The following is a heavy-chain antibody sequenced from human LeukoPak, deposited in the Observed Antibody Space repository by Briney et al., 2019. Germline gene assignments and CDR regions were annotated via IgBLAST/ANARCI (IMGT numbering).Heavy chain of an antibody. D-gene: IGHD5-18*01. CDR3: AGQVDTTMALPDY. Sequence: ASVTVSCKTSGYTFTSYGVSWVRQAPGQRLEWMGWISTYNYNTNYAQKFRGRVTLTKDTSTSTVYMELRSLRSDDTAIYYCAGQVDTTMALPDYWGQGTLVTVSS. CDR1: GYTFTSYG. V-gene: IGHV1-18*01. CDR2: ISTYNYNT. J-gene: IGHJ4*02.